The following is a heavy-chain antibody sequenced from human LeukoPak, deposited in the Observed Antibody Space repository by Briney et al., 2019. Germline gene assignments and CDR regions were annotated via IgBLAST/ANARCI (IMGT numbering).Heavy chain of an antibody. CDR1: GFTFSSYS. Sequence: PGGSLRLSCAASGFTFSSYSMNWVRQAPGKGLEWVSYISSSSSTIYYADSVKGRFTISRDNAKNSLYLQMNSLRAEDTAVYYCARGCRSTDSGSYHRGIDPWGQGTLVTVSS. D-gene: IGHD1-26*01. V-gene: IGHV3-48*01. J-gene: IGHJ5*02. CDR2: ISSSSSTI. CDR3: ARGCRSTDSGSYHRGIDP.